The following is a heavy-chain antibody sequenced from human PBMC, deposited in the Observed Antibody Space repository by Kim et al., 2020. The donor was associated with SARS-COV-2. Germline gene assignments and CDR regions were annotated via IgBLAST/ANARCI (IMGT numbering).Heavy chain of an antibody. CDR1: GITIRHNY. Sequence: GGSQRLSCATSGITIRHNYMSWVRQAPGEGLQWVSSIYGATVTYYADSVKGRFTISKDNSANTLFLEMNNLRAEDTALYYCATYRTFSGLDAFKIWGQGTMVTLSS. J-gene: IGHJ3*02. D-gene: IGHD5-12*01. CDR3: ATYRTFSGLDAFKI. CDR2: IYGATVT. V-gene: IGHV3-53*01.